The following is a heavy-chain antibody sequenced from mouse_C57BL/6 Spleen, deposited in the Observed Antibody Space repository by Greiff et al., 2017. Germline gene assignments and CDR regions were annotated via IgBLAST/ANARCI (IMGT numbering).Heavy chain of an antibody. V-gene: IGHV1-54*01. D-gene: IGHD1-1*01. J-gene: IGHJ1*03. CDR2: INPGSGGT. CDR1: GYAFTNYL. CDR3: ARSPYCGSSYDWYFEV. Sequence: VQLQQSGAELVRPGTSVKVSCKASGYAFTNYLIEWVKQRPGQGLEWIGVINPGSGGTNYNEKFKGKATLTADKSSSTAYMQLSSLTSEDSAVYFCARSPYCGSSYDWYFEVWGTVTTVTVSS.